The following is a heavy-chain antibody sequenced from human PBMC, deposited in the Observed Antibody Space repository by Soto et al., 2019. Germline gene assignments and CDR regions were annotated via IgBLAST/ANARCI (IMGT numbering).Heavy chain of an antibody. CDR2: ISGYNGNT. Sequence: QAQLVQSGAEVKKPGASVKVSCKASGYTFSSYGITWVRQAPGQGLEWMAWISGYNGNTNYAQNLQGRVTMTTDTSTNTPYMELRSLRSDDTAVYYCARDDFVVRGVYYYYGMDVWGQGTRVTVSS. CDR3: ARDDFVVRGVYYYYGMDV. CDR1: GYTFSSYG. J-gene: IGHJ6*02. V-gene: IGHV1-18*01. D-gene: IGHD3-10*01.